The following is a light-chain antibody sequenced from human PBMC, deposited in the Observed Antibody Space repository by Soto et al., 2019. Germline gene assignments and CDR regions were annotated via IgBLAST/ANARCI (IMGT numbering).Light chain of an antibody. CDR2: DAS. CDR3: QQYGSSPLT. J-gene: IGKJ5*01. Sequence: EIVLTQSPATPSLSPGERATLSCGAIQSVSSSYLAWYQQKPGLAPRLLIYDASSRTTGIPDRFSGSGSVTDFTLTISRLEPEDFAVYYCQQYGSSPLTFGQGTRLEIK. CDR1: QSVSSSY. V-gene: IGKV3D-20*01.